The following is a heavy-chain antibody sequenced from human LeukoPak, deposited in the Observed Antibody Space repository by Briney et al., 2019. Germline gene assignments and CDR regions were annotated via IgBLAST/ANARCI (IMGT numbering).Heavy chain of an antibody. CDR2: SRNRAKSYTT. CDR3: SRDATGDH. V-gene: IGHV3-72*01. CDR1: DLTFSDPY. Sequence: GGPLSLSCAFPDLTFSDPYMDGFPQPPGKGREWVGRSRNRAKSYTTDYAASVKGRFTISRDDSKSTLYLQMNSLETEDTAVYYCSRDATGDHWGQGTLVSVSS. J-gene: IGHJ4*02.